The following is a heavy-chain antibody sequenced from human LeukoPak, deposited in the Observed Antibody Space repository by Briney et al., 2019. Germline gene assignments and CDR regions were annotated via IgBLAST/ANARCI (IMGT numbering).Heavy chain of an antibody. CDR1: GGSISSYY. CDR3: ARGVDIEASTGLDY. D-gene: IGHD5-12*01. Sequence: PSETLSLTCTVSGGSISSYYWTWIRQPPGKGLEWIGYIYYSESTNYNPSLKSRVTISGDTSKNQFSLKLSSVTAADTAVYYCARGVDIEASTGLDYWGQGTLVTVSS. J-gene: IGHJ4*02. V-gene: IGHV4-59*01. CDR2: IYYSEST.